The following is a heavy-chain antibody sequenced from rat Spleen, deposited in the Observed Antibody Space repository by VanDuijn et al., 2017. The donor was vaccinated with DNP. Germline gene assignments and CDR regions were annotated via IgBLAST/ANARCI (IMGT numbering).Heavy chain of an antibody. V-gene: IGHV5-7*01. CDR2: INSDGSTT. J-gene: IGHJ2*01. Sequence: EVQLVESGGGLVQPGRSLKLSCAASGFTFSYYGMAWVRQAPKKGLEWVASINSDGSTTYYRDSVEGRFTISRDNAKNILYLQMNSLRSEDTATYYCTRATGFDYWGQGVMVTVSS. D-gene: IGHD4-2*01. CDR1: GFTFSYYG. CDR3: TRATGFDY.